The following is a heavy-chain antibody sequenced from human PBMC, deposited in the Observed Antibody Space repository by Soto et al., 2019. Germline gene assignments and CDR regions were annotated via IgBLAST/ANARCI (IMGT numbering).Heavy chain of an antibody. CDR1: GYTLTSYG. J-gene: IGHJ6*02. CDR3: ARDLYGSGSLSGFIGTSYYGMDV. Sequence: QVQLVQSGAEVKKPGASVKVSCKASGYTLTSYGISWVRQAPGQGLEWMGWISAYNGNTNYAQKLQGRVTMTTDTSTSTAYMELMSLRSDDTAVYYCARDLYGSGSLSGFIGTSYYGMDVWGQGTTVTVSS. D-gene: IGHD3-10*01. V-gene: IGHV1-18*04. CDR2: ISAYNGNT.